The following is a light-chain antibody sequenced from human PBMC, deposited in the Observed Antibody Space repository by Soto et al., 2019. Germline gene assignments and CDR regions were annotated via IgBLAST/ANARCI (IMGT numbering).Light chain of an antibody. CDR3: HQRSYWPWT. CDR1: QSVSGY. V-gene: IGKV3-11*01. CDR2: EAS. Sequence: EIVLTQSPATLSLSPGERGTLSCRASQSVSGYLVWYQQKPGQAPRLLIYEASTRATGIPDRFSGSGTGTDFTLTIISLEPEDFAVYFCHQRSYWPWTFGQGTKVEIK. J-gene: IGKJ1*01.